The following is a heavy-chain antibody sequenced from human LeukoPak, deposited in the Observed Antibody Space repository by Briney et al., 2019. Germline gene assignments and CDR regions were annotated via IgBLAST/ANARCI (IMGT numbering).Heavy chain of an antibody. Sequence: GGSLRLSCTASGFTFSSYSLNWVRQAPGKGLEWVSSVSTGSNYIYYADSVKGRFTISRDNDKNSLYLQMNSLRAEDTAVYYCARDGSFGVAAAGLNADAFDIWGQGTMVTVSS. V-gene: IGHV3-21*01. CDR2: VSTGSNYI. J-gene: IGHJ3*02. CDR3: ARDGSFGVAAAGLNADAFDI. D-gene: IGHD6-13*01. CDR1: GFTFSSYS.